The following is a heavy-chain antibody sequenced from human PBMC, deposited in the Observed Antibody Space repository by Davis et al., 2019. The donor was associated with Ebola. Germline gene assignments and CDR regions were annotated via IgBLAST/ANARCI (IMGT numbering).Heavy chain of an antibody. Sequence: GESLKISCEASGFTFSSYAMHWVRQAPGKGLEWVAVISYDGSNKYYADSVKGRFTISRDNSKNTLYLQMNSLRAEDTAVYYCAKETRRGGYCSSTSCSAYLGYYYYYMDVWGKGTTVTVSS. CDR3: AKETRRGGYCSSTSCSAYLGYYYYYMDV. CDR1: GFTFSSYA. CDR2: ISYDGSNK. V-gene: IGHV3-30-3*01. J-gene: IGHJ6*03. D-gene: IGHD2-2*01.